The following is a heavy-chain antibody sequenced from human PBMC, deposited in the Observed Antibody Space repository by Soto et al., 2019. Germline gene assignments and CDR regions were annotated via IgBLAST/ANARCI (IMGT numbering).Heavy chain of an antibody. CDR2: INPNSGGT. CDR1: GYTFTGYY. D-gene: IGHD4-17*01. J-gene: IGHJ4*02. CDR3: ARDICAVTTMTRGLDY. V-gene: IGHV1-2*02. Sequence: GASVKVSCKASGYTFTGYYMHWVRQAPGQGLEWMGWINPNSGGTNYAQKFQGRVTMTRDTSISTAYMELSRLRSDDTAVYYCARDICAVTTMTRGLDYWGKGTLVTVSS.